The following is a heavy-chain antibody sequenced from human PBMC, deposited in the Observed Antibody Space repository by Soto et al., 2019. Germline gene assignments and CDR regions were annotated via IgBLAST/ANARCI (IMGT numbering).Heavy chain of an antibody. CDR2: ISGSGGST. Sequence: PGGSLRLSCAASGFTFSSYAMSWVRQAPGKGLEWVSAISGSGGSTYYAAPVKGRFTISRDNSKNTLYLQMNSLRAEDTAVYYCAKASYYDFWSGYPTAPYYGMDVWGEVNKVNVYS. CDR3: AKASYYDFWSGYPTAPYYGMDV. V-gene: IGHV3-23*01. J-gene: IGHJ6*04. CDR1: GFTFSSYA. D-gene: IGHD3-3*01.